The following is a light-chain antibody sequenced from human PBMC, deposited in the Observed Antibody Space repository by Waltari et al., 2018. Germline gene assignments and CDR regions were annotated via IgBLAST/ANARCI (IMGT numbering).Light chain of an antibody. CDR2: DVS. J-gene: IGLJ2*01. V-gene: IGLV2-14*01. Sequence: QSALTQPASVSGSPGQSIAISCTGTSSDVGRYNWVSWYQQNPGKAPKVLIFDVSNRPSWVSNRFSGSKSGNTASLTISGLQAEDEADYYCSSYTSRHTMLFGGGTKLTVL. CDR3: SSYTSRHTML. CDR1: SSDVGRYNW.